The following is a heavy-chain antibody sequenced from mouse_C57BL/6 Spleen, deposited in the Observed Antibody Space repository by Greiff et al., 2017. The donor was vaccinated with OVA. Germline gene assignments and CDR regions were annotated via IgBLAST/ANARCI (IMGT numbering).Heavy chain of an antibody. CDR1: GYTFTEYT. CDR2: FYPGSGSI. D-gene: IGHD1-1*01. J-gene: IGHJ4*01. CDR3: ARHEGGSYYYGSSYVSMDY. Sequence: VQLQQSGAELVKPGASVKLSCKASGYTFTEYTIHWVKQRSGQGLEWIGWFYPGSGSIKYNEKFKDKATLTADKSSSTVDMELSRLTSEDSAVYFCARHEGGSYYYGSSYVSMDYWGQGTSVTVSS. V-gene: IGHV1-62-2*01.